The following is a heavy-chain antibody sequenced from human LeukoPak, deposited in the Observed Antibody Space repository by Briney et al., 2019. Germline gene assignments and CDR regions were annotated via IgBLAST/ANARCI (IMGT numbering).Heavy chain of an antibody. D-gene: IGHD6-19*01. CDR3: TRPMAVAGPANDY. J-gene: IGHJ4*02. CDR1: GFTFSGSA. Sequence: GGSLRLSCAASGFTFSGSAMHWVRQASGKGLEWVGRIRSKANSYATAYAASVKGRFTISRDDSKNTAYLQMNSLKTEDTAVYYCTRPMAVAGPANDYWGQGTLVTVSS. CDR2: IRSKANSYAT. V-gene: IGHV3-73*01.